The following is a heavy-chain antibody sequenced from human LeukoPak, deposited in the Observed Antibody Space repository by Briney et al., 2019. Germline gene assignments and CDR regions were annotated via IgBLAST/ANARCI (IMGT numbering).Heavy chain of an antibody. CDR3: ARASSPSYYDSSGYSEWFDP. Sequence: ASVKVSCKASGYTFTSYAMNWVRQAPGQGLEWMGWINTNTGNPTYAQGFTGRFVFSLDTSVSTAYLQISSLKAEDTAVYYCARASSPSYYDSSGYSEWFDPWGQGTLVTVSS. J-gene: IGHJ5*02. CDR2: INTNTGNP. CDR1: GYTFTSYA. D-gene: IGHD3-22*01. V-gene: IGHV7-4-1*02.